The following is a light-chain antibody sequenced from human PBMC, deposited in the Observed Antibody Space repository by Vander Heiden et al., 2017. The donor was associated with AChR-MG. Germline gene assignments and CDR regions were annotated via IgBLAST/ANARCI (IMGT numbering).Light chain of an antibody. CDR2: GAS. J-gene: IGKJ2*01. CDR3: QQYGSSPYT. CDR1: QSVSSSY. V-gene: IGKV3-20*01. Sequence: DIVLTQSPGTLSLSPGDRATLSCRASQSVSSSYLAWYQQKPGQAPRLLIYGASSRATGIPDRCSGSGSGTDFTLTISRLEPEDFAVYYCQQYGSSPYTFGQRTKLEIK.